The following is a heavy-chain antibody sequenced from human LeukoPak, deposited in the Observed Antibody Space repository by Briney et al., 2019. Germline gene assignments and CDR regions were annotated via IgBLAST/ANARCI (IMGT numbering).Heavy chain of an antibody. CDR1: GGSISSYS. D-gene: IGHD3-22*01. CDR3: ARGRFDYYDSSGYYRPREYYSYYYYMDV. V-gene: IGHV4-4*07. CDR2: IYASGST. Sequence: SETLSLTCTVSGGSISSYSWSWIRQPAGKGLEWIGRIYASGSTIYNPSLESRVTMSVDTSKNQFSLKLSSVTAADTAAYYCARGRFDYYDSSGYYRPREYYSYYYYMDVWGKGTTVTISS. J-gene: IGHJ6*03.